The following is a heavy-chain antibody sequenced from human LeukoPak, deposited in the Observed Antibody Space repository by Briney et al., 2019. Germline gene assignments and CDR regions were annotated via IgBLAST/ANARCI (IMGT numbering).Heavy chain of an antibody. Sequence: PSETLSLTCTVSGYSISTSYYWGWIRQPSGKGLEWIGSIYHSGNTYYNPSLKSRVTISVDTSKSQFSLKLNSVTAADTAVYYCARAGYGDSDFDYWGQGTLVTVSS. CDR3: ARAGYGDSDFDY. CDR2: IYHSGNT. J-gene: IGHJ4*02. V-gene: IGHV4-38-2*02. D-gene: IGHD4-17*01. CDR1: GYSISTSYY.